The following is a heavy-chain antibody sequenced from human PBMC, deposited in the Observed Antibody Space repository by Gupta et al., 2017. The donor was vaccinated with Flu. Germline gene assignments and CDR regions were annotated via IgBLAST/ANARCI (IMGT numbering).Heavy chain of an antibody. D-gene: IGHD2-15*01. CDR3: ARDYLYDDPDYRGNWPHFDY. CDR2: IWYDGSNK. J-gene: IGHJ4*02. V-gene: IGHV3-33*01. Sequence: VRQAPGKGLEWVAVIWYDGSNKYYADSVKGRFTISRDNSKNTLYLQTNSLRAEDTAVYYCARDYLYDDPDYRGNWPHFDYWGQGTLVTVSS.